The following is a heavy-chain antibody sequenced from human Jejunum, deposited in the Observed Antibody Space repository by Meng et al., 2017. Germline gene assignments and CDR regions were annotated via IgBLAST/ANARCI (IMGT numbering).Heavy chain of an antibody. CDR3: ARADYVRYFDL. CDR2: VSHSGRT. J-gene: IGHJ2*01. D-gene: IGHD3-10*02. Sequence: DSVEGLVKEWETEAVTLAVSGCSNESNNWWSWSRQPPGQGLEWIGEVSHSGRTHYNPSLQSRVTISIDNSKNRFSLSLNPVTAADTAIYYCARADYVRYFDLWGRGTLVTVSS. CDR1: GCSNESNNW. V-gene: IGHV4-4*02.